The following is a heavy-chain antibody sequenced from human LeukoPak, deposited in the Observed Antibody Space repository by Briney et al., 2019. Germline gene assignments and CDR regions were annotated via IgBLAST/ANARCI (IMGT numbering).Heavy chain of an antibody. J-gene: IGHJ4*02. Sequence: SETLSLTCTVSGGSISSSSYYWGWVRQPPGKGLEWIGSIYYRGSTYYSPSLKGRVTMSLDESSNQLSLNLTSVTAADTAIYYCSRESGAFCPFGYWGQGTLVIVPS. D-gene: IGHD1-26*01. CDR1: GGSISSSSYY. V-gene: IGHV4-39*07. CDR3: SRESGAFCPFGY. CDR2: IYYRGST.